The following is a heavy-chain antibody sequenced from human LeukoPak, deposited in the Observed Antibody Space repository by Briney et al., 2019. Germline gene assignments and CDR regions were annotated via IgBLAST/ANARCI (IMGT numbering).Heavy chain of an antibody. J-gene: IGHJ4*02. CDR2: ISAYSGNT. V-gene: IGHV1-18*01. D-gene: IGHD1-7*01. CDR1: GYIFNTYG. Sequence: ASVKVSCKASGYIFNTYGISWVRQAPGQGLEWMAWISAYSGNTNYAQKLQDRVTMTTDTSTSTAYMELRSLRSDDTAVYYCARGYRINWNYYFDYWGQRTLVTVSS. CDR3: ARGYRINWNYYFDY.